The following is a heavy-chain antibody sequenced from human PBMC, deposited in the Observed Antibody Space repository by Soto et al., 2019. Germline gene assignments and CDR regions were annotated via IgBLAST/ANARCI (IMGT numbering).Heavy chain of an antibody. D-gene: IGHD1-26*01. J-gene: IGHJ4*02. Sequence: SETLSLTCGVSGGSFSGYYWNWIRQPPGRRLEWIGEITQSGTTNYNPSFQSRAALSVDTSKAEFSLRLTSLTAADTAVYYCARGSAPPSEFDSWGQGILVTVSS. CDR3: ARGSAPPSEFDS. V-gene: IGHV4-34*01. CDR2: ITQSGTT. CDR1: GGSFSGYY.